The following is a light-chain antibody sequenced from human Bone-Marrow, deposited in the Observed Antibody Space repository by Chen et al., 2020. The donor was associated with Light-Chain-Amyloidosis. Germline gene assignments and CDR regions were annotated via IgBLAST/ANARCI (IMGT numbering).Light chain of an antibody. Sequence: EIVLTQSPGTLSLSPGERATLSCRDSQSVSSSYLGWYQQKPGQAPRLLIYDASSRATGIPDRFSGSGSGTDCTLTISRLEPEDFAVYFCQQYGSSLYTFGQGTKLEIK. CDR3: QQYGSSLYT. CDR2: DAS. CDR1: QSVSSSY. J-gene: IGKJ2*01. V-gene: IGKV3-20*01.